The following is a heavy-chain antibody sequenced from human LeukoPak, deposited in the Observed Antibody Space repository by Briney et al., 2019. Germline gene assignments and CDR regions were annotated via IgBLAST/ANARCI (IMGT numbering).Heavy chain of an antibody. J-gene: IGHJ6*03. CDR3: ARQGYSPDYYYYYMDV. CDR2: IYYSGST. CDR1: VGSLSSSSYY. D-gene: IGHD5-18*01. Sequence: PSETLSLTCTVSVGSLSSSSYYWGWIRQPPGRGLEWIGSIYYSGSTYYNPSLKSRVTLSVDTSKNQFSLKLSSVTAADTAVYYCARQGYSPDYYYYYMDVWGKGTTVTVSS. V-gene: IGHV4-39*01.